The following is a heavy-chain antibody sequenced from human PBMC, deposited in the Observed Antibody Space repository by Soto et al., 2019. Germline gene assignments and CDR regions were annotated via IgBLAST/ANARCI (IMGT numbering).Heavy chain of an antibody. V-gene: IGHV3-7*03. J-gene: IGHJ4*02. D-gene: IGHD3-10*01. Sequence: GGSLRLSCAASGFTFTSFSMNWVRQAPGKGLEWVANIDRDGSGKYYVDSVRGRFTISRDNAENSLYLQMSSLRDEDTAVYYCARVWVDYGSGSYDYWGQGTLVTVSS. CDR2: IDRDGSGK. CDR3: ARVWVDYGSGSYDY. CDR1: GFTFTSFS.